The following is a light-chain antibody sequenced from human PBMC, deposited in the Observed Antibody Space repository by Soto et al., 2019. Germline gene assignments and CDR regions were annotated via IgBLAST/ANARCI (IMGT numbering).Light chain of an antibody. J-gene: IGKJ5*01. Sequence: EIVMTQSPATLSVSPGERATLSCRASQSVSSSLAWYQQKPGQAPRLLIYGASTRATGIPARFSVSGSGTEFTLTISSLQSEDFAVYYCQQYNNWLRTFGQGTRLEIK. CDR3: QQYNNWLRT. CDR2: GAS. V-gene: IGKV3-15*01. CDR1: QSVSSS.